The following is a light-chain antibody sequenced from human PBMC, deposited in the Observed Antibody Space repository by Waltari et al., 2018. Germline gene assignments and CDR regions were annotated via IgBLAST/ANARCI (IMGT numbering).Light chain of an antibody. V-gene: IGKV3-20*01. Sequence: EIVLTQSPGTLSLSPGERATLSCRASQSVSSSFLAWYQQKPGQAPRLLIYGASSRATGIPDRFSGSASGTDFTLTISRLEPEDFAVFYCQHYGTFGQGTMVEI. CDR2: GAS. CDR3: QHYGT. J-gene: IGKJ1*01. CDR1: QSVSSSF.